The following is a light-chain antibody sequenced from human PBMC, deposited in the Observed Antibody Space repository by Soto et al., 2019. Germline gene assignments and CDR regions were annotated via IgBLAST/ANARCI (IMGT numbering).Light chain of an antibody. V-gene: IGLV2-14*03. J-gene: IGLJ3*02. CDR1: SSDIGSYNY. CDR3: SSYGASSTL. CDR2: DVS. Sequence: QSALTQPASLSGSPEQSITISYTGTSSDIGSYNYVSWYQQHPGKAPKLMIFDVSYRPSGISDRFSGSKSGNTASLTISGLQPEDEADYYCSSYGASSTLFGGGTKLTVL.